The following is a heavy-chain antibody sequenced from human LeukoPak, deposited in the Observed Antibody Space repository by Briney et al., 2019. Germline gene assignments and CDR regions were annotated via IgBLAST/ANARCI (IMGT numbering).Heavy chain of an antibody. CDR2: ISYDRSNK. V-gene: IGHV3-30-3*01. J-gene: IGHJ4*02. Sequence: GGSLRLSCAASGFTFSSYAMHWVRQAPGKGLEWVAVISYDRSNKYYADSVKGRFTISRDNSKNTLYLQMNSLRAEDTAVYYCARVKSGNYGPSLVDYWGQGTLVTVSS. CDR1: GFTFSSYA. D-gene: IGHD3-10*01. CDR3: ARVKSGNYGPSLVDY.